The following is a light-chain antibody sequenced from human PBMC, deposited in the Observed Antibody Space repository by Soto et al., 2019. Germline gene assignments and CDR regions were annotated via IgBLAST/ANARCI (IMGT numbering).Light chain of an antibody. CDR2: GTS. CDR1: QTTTNY. Sequence: DIQMTQSPSALSASVGDRVTITCRASQTTTNYLNWYQKKPGKAPKLLIYGTSSLESEVSSRFSGSGSGTEFTLTIRNVQPEDFATYYCQQSHSTPTYTFGQVTKLEIK. V-gene: IGKV1-39*01. J-gene: IGKJ2*01. CDR3: QQSHSTPTYT.